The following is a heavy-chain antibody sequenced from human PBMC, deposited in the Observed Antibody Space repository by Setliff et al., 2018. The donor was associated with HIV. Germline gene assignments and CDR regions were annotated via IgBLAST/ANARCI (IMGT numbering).Heavy chain of an antibody. CDR3: ARDPASPDYYARFDY. D-gene: IGHD3-9*01. CDR1: GFTFSSYE. J-gene: IGHJ4*02. Sequence: PGGSLRLSCAVSGFTFSSYEMNWVRQAPGKGLEWIPSISRDSRYIYYADSVKGRFTISRDNAKNSLYLQMNSLRAEDTAVYYCARDPASPDYYARFDYWGQGALVTVSS. V-gene: IGHV3-21*01. CDR2: ISRDSRYI.